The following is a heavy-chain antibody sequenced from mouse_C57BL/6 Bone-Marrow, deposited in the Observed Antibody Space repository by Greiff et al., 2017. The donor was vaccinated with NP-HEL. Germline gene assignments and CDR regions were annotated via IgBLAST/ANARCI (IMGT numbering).Heavy chain of an antibody. V-gene: IGHV1-81*01. CDR1: GYTFTSYG. D-gene: IGHD2-3*01. J-gene: IGHJ4*01. CDR3: ARRDDGYLYYAMDY. Sequence: QVQLQQSGAELARPGASVKLSCKASGYTFTSYGISWVKQRTGQGLEWIGEIYPRSGNTYYNEKFKGKATLTADKSSSTAYMELRSLTSEDSAVYFCARRDDGYLYYAMDYWGQGTSVTVSS. CDR2: IYPRSGNT.